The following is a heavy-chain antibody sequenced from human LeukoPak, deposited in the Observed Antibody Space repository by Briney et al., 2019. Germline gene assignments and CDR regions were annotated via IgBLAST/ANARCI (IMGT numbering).Heavy chain of an antibody. CDR3: TRDFDFSSAI. CDR2: ISPDGSTT. D-gene: IGHD3-3*01. Sequence: PGGSLRLSCAASGFTFSSYWMHWVRQAPGKGLVWVSRISPDGSTTGHADSVKGRFTTSRDNAKNTLFLQMNSLRAEDTAVYYCTRDFDFSSAIWGQETLVTVSS. J-gene: IGHJ4*02. V-gene: IGHV3-74*01. CDR1: GFTFSSYW.